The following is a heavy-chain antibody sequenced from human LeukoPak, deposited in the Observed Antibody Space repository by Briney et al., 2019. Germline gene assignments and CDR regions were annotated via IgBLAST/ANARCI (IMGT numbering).Heavy chain of an antibody. Sequence: SETLSLTCTVSGGSISSYYWTWIRQPPGKGLEWIGHIYYTGSTSYNPSLKSRVTIAVDTSKNQVSLKLSNVNAADTAVYYCARYISSGLDYWGQGTLVTVSS. V-gene: IGHV4-59*08. CDR3: ARYISSGLDY. CDR2: IYYTGST. CDR1: GGSISSYY. J-gene: IGHJ4*02. D-gene: IGHD6-6*01.